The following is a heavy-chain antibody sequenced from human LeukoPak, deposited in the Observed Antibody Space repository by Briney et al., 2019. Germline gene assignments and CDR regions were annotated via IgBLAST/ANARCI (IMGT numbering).Heavy chain of an antibody. CDR2: MNANGGNT. V-gene: IGHV1-8*01. CDR1: GYTFTSYA. D-gene: IGHD1-1*01. J-gene: IGHJ4*02. Sequence: GSLRVSCEASGYTFTSYAINWVRQAPGQGLEWVSWMNANGGNTDYAHTVKGRVTISRNTSKSTLYIDMSSLRSQDTAVYYCARGSWNDDYYFDGWGQGTSVSASS. CDR3: ARGSWNDDYYFDG.